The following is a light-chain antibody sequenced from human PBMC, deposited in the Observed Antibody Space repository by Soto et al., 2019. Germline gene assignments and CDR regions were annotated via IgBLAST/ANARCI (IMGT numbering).Light chain of an antibody. CDR2: KAS. J-gene: IGKJ1*01. CDR3: QQYESFPRT. CDR1: QSINNW. Sequence: DIQMTQSPSTLSASVGDRVTITCRASQSINNWLAWSQQKPGKAPKLFIFKASTLEIGVPSRFSGSGSGTEFTLSISSLQPDDFATYFCQQYESFPRTFGQGTKVEMK. V-gene: IGKV1-5*03.